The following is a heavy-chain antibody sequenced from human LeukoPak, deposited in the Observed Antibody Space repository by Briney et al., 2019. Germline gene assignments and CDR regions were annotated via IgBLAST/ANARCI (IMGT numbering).Heavy chain of an antibody. J-gene: IGHJ4*02. CDR1: GYTFTSYD. D-gene: IGHD7-27*01. CDR2: MSPKSGNT. Sequence: ASVKVSCKASGYTFTSYDINWVRQATGQGPEWMGWMSPKSGNTGYAQKFQGRVSMTRNTSTSTVYMELSSLRSEDTAVYYCARGPPNWGFDYWGQGTLVTVSS. CDR3: ARGPPNWGFDY. V-gene: IGHV1-8*01.